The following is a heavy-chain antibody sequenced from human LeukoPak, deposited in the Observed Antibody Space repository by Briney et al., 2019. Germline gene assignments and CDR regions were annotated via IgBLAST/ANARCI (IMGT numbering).Heavy chain of an antibody. J-gene: IGHJ4*02. CDR1: GFTFSSHA. D-gene: IGHD1-1*01. CDR2: ISGSGGST. CDR3: AXNDDPXSDFDY. Sequence: GGSLRLSCAASGFTFSSHAMSWVRQAPGKGLEWVSAISGSGGSTYYADSVKGRFTISRDNSKNTLYLQMNSLRAEDTAVYYCAXNDDPXSDFDYWGQGTLVTVSX. V-gene: IGHV3-23*01.